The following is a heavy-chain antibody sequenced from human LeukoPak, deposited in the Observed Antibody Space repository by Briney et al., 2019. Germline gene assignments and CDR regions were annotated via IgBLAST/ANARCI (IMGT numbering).Heavy chain of an antibody. Sequence: GGSLRLSCAASGSTFTSHWTHWVRQAPGKGLVWVSCINSDGSNTSYADCVAGRFTISRDNSKNTLYLQLNSLRAEDTAVYYCARDRSYYGSGSYYDYWGQGTLVTVSS. J-gene: IGHJ4*02. V-gene: IGHV3-74*01. D-gene: IGHD3-10*01. CDR3: ARDRSYYGSGSYYDY. CDR1: GSTFTSHW. CDR2: INSDGSNT.